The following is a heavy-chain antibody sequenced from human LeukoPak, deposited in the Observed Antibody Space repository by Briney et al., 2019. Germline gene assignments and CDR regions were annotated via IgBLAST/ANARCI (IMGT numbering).Heavy chain of an antibody. CDR2: ISAYNGNT. D-gene: IGHD3-22*01. CDR3: ARDYYDSSGYLRDY. V-gene: IGHV1-18*01. Sequence: ASVKVSCKASGGTFSSYAISWVRQAPGQGLEWMGWISAYNGNTNYAQKLQGRITMTTDTSTSTAYMDLRSLRSDDTAVYYCARDYYDSSGYLRDYWGQGTLVTVSS. CDR1: GGTFSSYA. J-gene: IGHJ4*02.